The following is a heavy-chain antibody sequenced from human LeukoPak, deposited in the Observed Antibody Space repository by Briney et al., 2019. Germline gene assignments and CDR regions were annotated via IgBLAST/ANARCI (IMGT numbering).Heavy chain of an antibody. CDR1: GGAFSNYA. CDR2: IIPIFGTP. D-gene: IGHD2-2*02. V-gene: IGHV1-69*05. J-gene: IGHJ4*02. Sequence: SVKVSCKVFGGAFSNYAISWVRHAPGQGLEWMGGIIPIFGTPHYAQKFQGRVTISTDDSTSTTYMELTSLRSEDTALYYCARAYSEWAAIPYWGQGTLVSVSS. CDR3: ARAYSEWAAIPY.